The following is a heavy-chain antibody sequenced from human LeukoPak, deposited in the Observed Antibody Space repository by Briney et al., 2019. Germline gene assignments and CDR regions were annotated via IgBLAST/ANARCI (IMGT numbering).Heavy chain of an antibody. CDR2: INPNSGGT. J-gene: IGHJ5*02. Sequence: ASVKVSCKASGYTFTGYYMHWVRQAPGQGLEWMGWINPNSGGTNYAQKFQGRVTMTRDMSTSTVYMELSSLRSEDTAVYYCARDRGIAARPGGEDWFDPWGQGTLVTVSS. D-gene: IGHD6-6*01. V-gene: IGHV1-2*02. CDR1: GYTFTGYY. CDR3: ARDRGIAARPGGEDWFDP.